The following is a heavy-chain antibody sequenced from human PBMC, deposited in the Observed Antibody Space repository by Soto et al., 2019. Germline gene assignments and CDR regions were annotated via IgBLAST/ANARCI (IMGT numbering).Heavy chain of an antibody. D-gene: IGHD3-10*01. Sequence: QVQLVQSGAEVKKPGSSVKVSCKASGGTFSSYAISWVRQAPGQGLEWMGGIIPIFGTANYAQKFQGRVTITADESPSTAYMELSSLRSEDTAVYYCARDFRGVIDYYYYYGMDVWGQGTTVTVSS. V-gene: IGHV1-69*01. CDR2: IIPIFGTA. CDR3: ARDFRGVIDYYYYYGMDV. J-gene: IGHJ6*02. CDR1: GGTFSSYA.